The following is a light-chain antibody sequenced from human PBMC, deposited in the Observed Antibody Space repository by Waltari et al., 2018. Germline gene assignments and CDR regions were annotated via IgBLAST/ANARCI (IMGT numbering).Light chain of an antibody. Sequence: QSALTQPASVSGSPGESITISCTGTSNDVGNYTLVSWYQQHPDKAPKLIIFEVTKRPSRVCNRFSGSKSGNTASLTSSGLQAEDEADYYCCSYAGTTSIYVFGSGTKVNVL. J-gene: IGLJ1*01. CDR3: CSYAGTTSIYV. CDR1: SNDVGNYTL. CDR2: EVT. V-gene: IGLV2-23*02.